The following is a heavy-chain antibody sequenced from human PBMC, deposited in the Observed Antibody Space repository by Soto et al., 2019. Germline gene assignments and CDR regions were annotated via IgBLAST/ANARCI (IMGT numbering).Heavy chain of an antibody. Sequence: QEQLVESGGGVVQPGRSLRLSCAASGSIFSGYGMHWIRQAPGKGLEWVAVIWYDGSNKYYADSVKGRFTISRDNSKNMLYLKMDGLRAEDTAGYYGARDGIGGTAFRGFCDYWGQGTLVTISS. CDR3: ARDGIGGTAFRGFCDY. CDR1: GSIFSGYG. CDR2: IWYDGSNK. J-gene: IGHJ4*02. D-gene: IGHD2-15*01. V-gene: IGHV3-33*01.